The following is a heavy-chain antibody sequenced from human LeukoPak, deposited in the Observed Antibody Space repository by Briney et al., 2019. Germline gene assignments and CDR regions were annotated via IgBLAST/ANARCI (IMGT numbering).Heavy chain of an antibody. CDR2: IYYSGST. J-gene: IGHJ4*02. CDR1: GGSISSGDYY. V-gene: IGHV4-30-4*08. Sequence: SQTLSLTCTVSGGSISSGDYYWSWIRQPPGKGLEWIGHIYYSGSTNYSPSLKSRVTMSVDTSKNQFSLKLSSVTAADTAVYYCARGGYSYDYYFDYWGQGTLVTVSS. D-gene: IGHD5-18*01. CDR3: ARGGYSYDYYFDY.